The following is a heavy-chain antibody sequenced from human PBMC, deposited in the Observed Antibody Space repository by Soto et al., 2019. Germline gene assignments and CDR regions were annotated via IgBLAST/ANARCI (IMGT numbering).Heavy chain of an antibody. D-gene: IGHD6-19*01. CDR2: IYYSGST. CDR3: ARQDISSGEYFDY. CDR1: GGSISSYY. J-gene: IGHJ4*02. V-gene: IGHV4-59*08. Sequence: PSETLSLTCTVSGGSISSYYWSWIRQPPGKGLEWIGYIYYSGSTNYNPSLKSRVTISVDTSKNQFSLKLSSVTAADTAVYYCARQDISSGEYFDYWGQGTLVTVSS.